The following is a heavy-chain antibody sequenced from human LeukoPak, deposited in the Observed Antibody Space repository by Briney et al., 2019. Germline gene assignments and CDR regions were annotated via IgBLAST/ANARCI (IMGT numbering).Heavy chain of an antibody. CDR1: GYTFTSYY. J-gene: IGHJ4*02. CDR2: INPSGGST. D-gene: IGHD2-2*01. Sequence: GASVKVSCKASGYTFTSYYMHWVRQAPGQGLEWMGIINPSGGSTSYAQKFQGGVTMTRDMSTSTVYMELSSLRSEDTAVYYCARDECSSTNCYTRGLGVYWGQGTLVTVSS. V-gene: IGHV1-46*01. CDR3: ARDECSSTNCYTRGLGVY.